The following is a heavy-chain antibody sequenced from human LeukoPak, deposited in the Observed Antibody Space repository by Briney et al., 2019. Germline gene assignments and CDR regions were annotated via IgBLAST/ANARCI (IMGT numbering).Heavy chain of an antibody. CDR2: AHYSGNT. D-gene: IGHD6-13*01. V-gene: IGHV4-59*08. CDR3: ARRQGSSWYFDY. Sequence: SETLSLTCTVSDDSISNFYWSWIRQSPEKGLEWIGFAHYSGNTYYNPSLTSRVTMSLDTSENQFSLKLTSMTAADSAVYYCARRQGSSWYFDYWGQGTQVTVSS. J-gene: IGHJ4*02. CDR1: DDSISNFY.